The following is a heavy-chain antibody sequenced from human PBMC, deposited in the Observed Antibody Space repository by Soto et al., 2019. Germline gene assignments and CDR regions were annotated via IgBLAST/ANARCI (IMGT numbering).Heavy chain of an antibody. CDR1: GFSLGSYG. Sequence: GGSLRLSCDVSGFSLGSYGMHWVRQAPGKGLEWVAVISYDGSNKYYADSVKGRFTISRDNSKNTLYLQMNSLRAEDTAVYYCARDSAVHPPLPPDYWGQGTLVTVSS. V-gene: IGHV3-30*19. CDR2: ISYDGSNK. D-gene: IGHD2-2*02. CDR3: ARDSAVHPPLPPDY. J-gene: IGHJ4*02.